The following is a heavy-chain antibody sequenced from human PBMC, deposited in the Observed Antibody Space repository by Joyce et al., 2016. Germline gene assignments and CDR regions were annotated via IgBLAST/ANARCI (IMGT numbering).Heavy chain of an antibody. D-gene: IGHD5-12*01. CDR3: AHRPDNGYTPSAFDF. J-gene: IGHJ4*02. Sequence: QITLKESGPTLVKPTQTLTLTCAFSGFSLSTRGVGVGWLRQPPGKALEWLALIYWDDDKRYSPSLKNRLSLTTDTSRNLVVLTVTNMYPVDTATYYCAHRPDNGYTPSAFDFWGQGTLVTVSS. CDR1: GFSLSTRGVG. V-gene: IGHV2-5*02. CDR2: IYWDDDK.